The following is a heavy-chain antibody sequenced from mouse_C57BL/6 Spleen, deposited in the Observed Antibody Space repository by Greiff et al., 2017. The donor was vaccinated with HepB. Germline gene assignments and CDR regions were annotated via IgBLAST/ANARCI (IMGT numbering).Heavy chain of an antibody. V-gene: IGHV1-50*01. Sequence: VKLQQPGAELVKPGASVKLSCKASGYTFTSYWMQWVKQRPGQGLEWIGEIDPSDSYTNYNQKFKGKATLTVDTSSSTAYMQLSSLTSEDSAVYYCARGSSYEDYWGQGTTLTVSS. CDR2: IDPSDSYT. J-gene: IGHJ2*01. CDR1: GYTFTSYW. CDR3: ARGSSYEDY. D-gene: IGHD1-1*01.